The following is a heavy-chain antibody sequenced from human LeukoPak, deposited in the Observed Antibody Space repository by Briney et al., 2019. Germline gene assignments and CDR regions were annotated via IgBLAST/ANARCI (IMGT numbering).Heavy chain of an antibody. V-gene: IGHV3-7*01. CDR1: GFTFSSYS. CDR3: AREDYGSGSNSWFDP. Sequence: PGGSLRLSCAASGFTFSSYSMNWVRQAPGKGLEWVANIKQDGSEKYYVDSVKGRFTISRDNAKNSLYLQMNSLRAEDTAVYYCAREDYGSGSNSWFDPWGQGTLVTVSS. D-gene: IGHD3-10*01. J-gene: IGHJ5*02. CDR2: IKQDGSEK.